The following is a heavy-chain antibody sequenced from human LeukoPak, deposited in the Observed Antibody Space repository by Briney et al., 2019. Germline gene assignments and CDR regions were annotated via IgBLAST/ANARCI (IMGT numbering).Heavy chain of an antibody. D-gene: IGHD4-11*01. CDR2: IYYSGST. CDR1: GGSISSNY. CDR3: ARATVTTRVSWFDP. V-gene: IGHV4-59*01. J-gene: IGHJ5*02. Sequence: SETLSLTCTVSGGSISSNYWSWIRQPPGKGLEWIGYIYYSGSTNYNPSLKSRVTISVDTSKNQFSLKLSSVTAADTAVYYCARATVTTRVSWFDPSGQGTLVTVSS.